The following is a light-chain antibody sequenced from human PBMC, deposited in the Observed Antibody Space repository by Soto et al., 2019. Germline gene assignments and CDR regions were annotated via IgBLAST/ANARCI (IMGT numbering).Light chain of an antibody. CDR1: QCLSSY. CDR2: AAP. J-gene: IGKJ1*01. CDR3: QHSYSTMWT. Sequence: AIRMTQSPSSLSASTGDRVTITCRASQCLSSYLAWYQQKPGKAPKLLIYAAPTLQSGVTSRYSGSGSGTDIPLTICSLQPEDFATYYCQHSYSTMWTFCQGTKVDI. V-gene: IGKV1-8*01.